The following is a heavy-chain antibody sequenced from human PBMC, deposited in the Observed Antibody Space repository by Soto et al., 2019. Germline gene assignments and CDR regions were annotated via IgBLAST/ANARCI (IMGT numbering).Heavy chain of an antibody. V-gene: IGHV4-59*01. CDR2: IYYSGST. CDR1: GGSISSYY. CDR3: ARVWGGAFDF. J-gene: IGHJ3*01. Sequence: SETLSLTSTVSGGSISSYYWSWIRQPPGKGLEWIGYIYYSGSTKYNPSLKSRVTISVDTSKNRFSLRLSSVTAADTAVYYCARVWGGAFDFRGQGTMVTVS. D-gene: IGHD3-10*01.